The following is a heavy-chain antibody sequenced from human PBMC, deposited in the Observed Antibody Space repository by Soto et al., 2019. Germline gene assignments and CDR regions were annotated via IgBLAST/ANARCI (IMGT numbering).Heavy chain of an antibody. CDR1: GGSFSGYY. J-gene: IGHJ5*02. Sequence: SETLSLTCAVYGGSFSGYYWSWIRQPPGKGLEWIGEINHSGSTNYNPSLKSRVTISVDTSKNQFSLKLSSVTAADTAVYYCARGYDYGDSSWFDPWGQGTLVTVSS. CDR2: INHSGST. D-gene: IGHD4-17*01. CDR3: ARGYDYGDSSWFDP. V-gene: IGHV4-34*01.